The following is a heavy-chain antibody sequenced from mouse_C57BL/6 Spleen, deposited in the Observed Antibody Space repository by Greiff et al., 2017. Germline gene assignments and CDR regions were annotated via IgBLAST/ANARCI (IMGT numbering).Heavy chain of an antibody. CDR1: GFTFSDYY. D-gene: IGHD1-1*01. V-gene: IGHV5-16*01. CDR2: INYDGSST. Sequence: EVQVVESEGGLVQPGSSMKLSCTASGFTFSDYYMAWVRQVPEKGLEWVANINYDGSSTYYLDSLKSRFIISRDNAKNILYLQMSSLKSEDTATYYCARAITTVVAPHWYFDVWGTGTTVTVSS. J-gene: IGHJ1*03. CDR3: ARAITTVVAPHWYFDV.